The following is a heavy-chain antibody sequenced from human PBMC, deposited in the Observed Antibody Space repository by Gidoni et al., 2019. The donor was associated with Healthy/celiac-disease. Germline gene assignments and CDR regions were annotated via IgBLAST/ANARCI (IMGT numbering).Heavy chain of an antibody. J-gene: IGHJ4*02. D-gene: IGHD3-10*01. CDR2: IGGSGGST. Sequence: EVQLLESGGGLVQPGGSLRLSCAASGFTFSSYAMSWVRQAPGKGREWVSAIGGSGGSTYYADSVKGRFTISRDNSKNTLYLQRNSLRAEDTAVYYCAKDRSYYGSGSYGDYWGQGTLVTVSS. V-gene: IGHV3-23*01. CDR1: GFTFSSYA. CDR3: AKDRSYYGSGSYGDY.